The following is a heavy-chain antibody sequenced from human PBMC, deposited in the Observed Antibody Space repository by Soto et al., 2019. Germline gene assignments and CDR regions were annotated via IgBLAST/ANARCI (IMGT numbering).Heavy chain of an antibody. J-gene: IGHJ3*01. V-gene: IGHV3-30-3*01. D-gene: IGHD1-1*01. CDR2: ISYDGSDK. CDR3: ARETAGGAFDV. Sequence: GGSLRLSCAASGFVFSAYSMHWVRQAPGKGLEWVAVISYDGSDKYFADSVKGRVTISRDNFQNTLYLQMNSLRVEDTAVYYCARETAGGAFDVWGQGTMVTVSS. CDR1: GFVFSAYS.